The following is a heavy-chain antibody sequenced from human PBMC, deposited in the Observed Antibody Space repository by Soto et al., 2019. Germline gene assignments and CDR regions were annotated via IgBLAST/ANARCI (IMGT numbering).Heavy chain of an antibody. CDR1: GYSFTIYC. CDR2: IYPGDSDT. Sequence: GESLKSSGKGSGYSFTIYCIGWVLQMPWKGLEWMGIIYPGDSDTRYSPSFQGQVTISADKSISTAYLQWSSLKASDTAMYYCARRSYSSSWFLDVWGQGTTVTVSS. D-gene: IGHD6-13*01. J-gene: IGHJ6*02. V-gene: IGHV5-51*01. CDR3: ARRSYSSSWFLDV.